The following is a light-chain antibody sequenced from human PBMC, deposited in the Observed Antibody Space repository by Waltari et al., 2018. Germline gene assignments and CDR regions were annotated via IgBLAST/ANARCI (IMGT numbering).Light chain of an antibody. Sequence: AIQMPQSPSSLSASVGDRVTITCRASQGIRNDLGWYKQKPGKAPKLLLYAASSLQSGVPSRFSGSGSGTDFTLTISSLQPEDFATYYCLQDYNYPYTFGQGTKLEIK. J-gene: IGKJ2*01. CDR3: LQDYNYPYT. V-gene: IGKV1-6*01. CDR2: AAS. CDR1: QGIRND.